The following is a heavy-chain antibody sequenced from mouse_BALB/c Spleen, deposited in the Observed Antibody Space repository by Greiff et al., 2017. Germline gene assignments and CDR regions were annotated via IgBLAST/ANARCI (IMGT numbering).Heavy chain of an antibody. CDR1: GFNIKDTY. Sequence: EVKLMESGAELVKPGASVKLSCTASGFNIKDTYMHWVKQRPEQGLEWIGRIDPANGNTKYDPKFQGKATITADTSSNTAYLQLSSLTSEDTAVYYCARSRYDGPWFAYWGQGTLVTVSA. J-gene: IGHJ3*01. CDR2: IDPANGNT. V-gene: IGHV14-3*02. CDR3: ARSRYDGPWFAY. D-gene: IGHD2-12*01.